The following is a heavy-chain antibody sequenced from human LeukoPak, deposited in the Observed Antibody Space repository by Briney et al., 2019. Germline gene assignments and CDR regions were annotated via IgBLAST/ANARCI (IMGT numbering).Heavy chain of an antibody. CDR1: GFDFNIYE. V-gene: IGHV3-48*03. CDR2: ISSSGSLV. CDR3: AREYYDSSGLFDY. J-gene: IGHJ4*02. D-gene: IGHD3-22*01. Sequence: PGGSLRLSCAASGFDFNIYEMIWVRQAPGKEPEWISYISSSGSLVYYADSVKGRFTVSRDNAQKSLFLQMNGLRVEDTAMYYCAREYYDSSGLFDYWGQGTLVTVSS.